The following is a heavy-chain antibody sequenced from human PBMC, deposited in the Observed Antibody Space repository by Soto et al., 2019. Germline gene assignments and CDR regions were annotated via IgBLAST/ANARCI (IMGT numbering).Heavy chain of an antibody. CDR3: ARASPTDTAMVMPPHY. V-gene: IGHV3-30-3*01. J-gene: IGHJ4*02. Sequence: QVQLVESGGGVVQPGRSLRLSCAASGFTFSSYAMHWVSQAPGKGLEWVAVISYDGSNKYYADSVKGRFTISRDNSKNTLYLQMNSLRAEDTAVYYCARASPTDTAMVMPPHYWGQGTLVTVSS. CDR1: GFTFSSYA. D-gene: IGHD5-18*01. CDR2: ISYDGSNK.